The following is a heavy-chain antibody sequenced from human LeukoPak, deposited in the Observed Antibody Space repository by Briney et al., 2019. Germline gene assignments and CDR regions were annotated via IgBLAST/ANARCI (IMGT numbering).Heavy chain of an antibody. CDR3: LAQYYFDY. Sequence: PGGSLRLSCAASGSSLSDAYMSWVRQTPGKRLEWIGRIISKSDGGTTDYAAPVQGRFIISRDDSKGTLYLQLNSLRTDDTAVYYCLAQYYFDYWGRGTLVTVSS. J-gene: IGHJ4*02. CDR2: IISKSDGGTT. V-gene: IGHV3-15*01. CDR1: GSSLSDAY. D-gene: IGHD4-11*01.